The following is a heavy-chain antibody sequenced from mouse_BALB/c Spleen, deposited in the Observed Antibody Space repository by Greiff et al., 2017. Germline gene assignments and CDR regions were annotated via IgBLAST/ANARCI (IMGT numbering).Heavy chain of an antibody. J-gene: IGHJ4*01. Sequence: EVKLVETGGGLVQPKGSLKLSCAASGFTFNTNAMNWVRQAPGKGLEWVARIRSKSNNYATYYADSVKDRFTISRDDSQSMLYLQMNNLKTEDTAMYYCVRGAYDYYYAMDYWGQGTSVTVSS. CDR3: VRGAYDYYYAMDY. D-gene: IGHD2-4*01. CDR1: GFTFNTNA. V-gene: IGHV10S3*01. CDR2: IRSKSNNYAT.